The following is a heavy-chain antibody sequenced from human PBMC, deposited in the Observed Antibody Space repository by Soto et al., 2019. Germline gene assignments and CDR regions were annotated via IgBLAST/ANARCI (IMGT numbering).Heavy chain of an antibody. V-gene: IGHV3-23*01. J-gene: IGHJ4*02. D-gene: IGHD1-26*01. Sequence: EVQLLESGGGLIQPGGSLRLSCSASGFSFSSYAMMWVRQAPGKGLEWVSFISGRGGSSYFADSAKGRFTISRDNSKNMLYLEMNSLRAEDTAIYFCAKGSIEYSASVDYWGQGTLVIVSS. CDR2: ISGRGGSS. CDR3: AKGSIEYSASVDY. CDR1: GFSFSSYA.